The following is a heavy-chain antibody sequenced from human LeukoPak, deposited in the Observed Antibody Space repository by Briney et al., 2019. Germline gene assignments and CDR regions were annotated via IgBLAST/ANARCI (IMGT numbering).Heavy chain of an antibody. CDR1: GFTFGSYW. CDR3: ARVVEGIPPAPFDY. CDR2: IKQDGSEK. D-gene: IGHD2-15*01. V-gene: IGHV3-7*01. J-gene: IGHJ4*02. Sequence: PGGSLRLSCAASGFTFGSYWMSWVRQAPGKGLEWVANIKQDGSEKYYVDSVKGRFTISRDNAKNSLYLQMNNLRAEDTAVYYCARVVEGIPPAPFDYWGQGTLVTVSS.